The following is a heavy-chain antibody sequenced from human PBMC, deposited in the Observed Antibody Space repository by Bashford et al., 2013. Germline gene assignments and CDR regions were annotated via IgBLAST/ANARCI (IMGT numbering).Heavy chain of an antibody. V-gene: IGHV5-51*01. J-gene: IGHJ4*02. CDR1: IQLYQLL. CDR2: IYPGDSDT. CDR3: VRTTVTSILYD. Sequence: ESLKISCKGYWIQLYQLLDRLGAPDARKGLEWMGIIYPGDSDTRYSPSFQGQVTISADKSISTAYLQWSSLKASDTAMYYCVRTTVTSILYDWGQGTLVTVSS. D-gene: IGHD4-17*01.